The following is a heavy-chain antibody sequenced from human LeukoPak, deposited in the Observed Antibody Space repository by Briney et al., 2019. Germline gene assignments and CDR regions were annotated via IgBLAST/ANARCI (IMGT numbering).Heavy chain of an antibody. CDR1: GGSISSSSYY. D-gene: IGHD3-10*01. J-gene: IGHJ6*03. CDR3: ARNHYYGSGRHLPFSNYYYMDV. Sequence: SETLSLTCTVSGGSISSSSYYWGWIRQPPGKGLEWIGSIYYSGSTYYNPSLKSRVTISVDTSKNQFSLKLCSVTAADTAVYYCARNHYYGSGRHLPFSNYYYMDVWGKGTTVTISS. CDR2: IYYSGST. V-gene: IGHV4-39*01.